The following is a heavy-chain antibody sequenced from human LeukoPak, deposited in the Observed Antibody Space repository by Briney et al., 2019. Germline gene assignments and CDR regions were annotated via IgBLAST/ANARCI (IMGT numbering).Heavy chain of an antibody. CDR1: GFTSSSYS. CDR2: ISSSSSYI. V-gene: IGHV3-21*01. CDR3: ARVGGYCSGGSCYSDY. Sequence: GGSLRLSCAASGFTSSSYSMNWVRQAPGKGLEWVSSISSSSSYIYYADSVKGRFTISRDNAKNSLYLQMNSLRAEDTAVYYCARVGGYCSGGSCYSDYWGQGTLVTVSS. J-gene: IGHJ4*02. D-gene: IGHD2-15*01.